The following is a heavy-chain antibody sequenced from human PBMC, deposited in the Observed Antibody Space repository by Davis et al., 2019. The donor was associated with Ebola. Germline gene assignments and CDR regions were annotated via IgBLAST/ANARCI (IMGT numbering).Heavy chain of an antibody. V-gene: IGHV4-34*01. CDR3: ARAWGSVTGTNNYFDS. CDR2: INHSGST. Sequence: PSETLSLTCAVYGGSFSGYFWSWVRQPPGKGLEWIGEINHSGSTNYNPSVKSQFTISVDTSKNQFSLKLSSMTAADTAVYYCARAWGSVTGTNNYFDSWGQGTLVTVSS. CDR1: GGSFSGYF. D-gene: IGHD1-7*01. J-gene: IGHJ4*02.